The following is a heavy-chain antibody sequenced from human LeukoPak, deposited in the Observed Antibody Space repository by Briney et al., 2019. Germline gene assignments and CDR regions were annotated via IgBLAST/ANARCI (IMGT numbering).Heavy chain of an antibody. D-gene: IGHD3-22*01. CDR1: GFTFSSYS. V-gene: IGHV3-48*01. CDR3: ARALNYYDSSGYYYSLDY. CDR2: ISSSSSTI. Sequence: PGRSLRLSCAASGFTFSSYSMNWVRQAAGRGLEWVSYISSSSSTIYYADSVKGRFTISRDNAKNSLYLQMNSLRAEDTAVYYCARALNYYDSSGYYYSLDYWGQGTLVTVSS. J-gene: IGHJ4*02.